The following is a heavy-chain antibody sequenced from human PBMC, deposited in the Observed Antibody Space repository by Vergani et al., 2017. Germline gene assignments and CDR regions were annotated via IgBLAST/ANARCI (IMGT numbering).Heavy chain of an antibody. J-gene: IGHJ4*02. CDR2: INHSGST. V-gene: IGHV4-34*01. CDR1: GGSFSGYY. Sequence: QVQLQQWGAGLLKPSETLSLTCAVYGGSFSGYYWSWIRQPPGKGLEWIGEINHSGSTNYNPSLKSRITISVNTSKNQFSLKLSYVTAADTAVYYCATIFGVVIGYYFDYWGQGTLVTVSS. CDR3: ATIFGVVIGYYFDY. D-gene: IGHD3-3*01.